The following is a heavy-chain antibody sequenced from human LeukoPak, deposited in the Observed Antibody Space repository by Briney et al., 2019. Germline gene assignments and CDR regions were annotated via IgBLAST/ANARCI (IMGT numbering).Heavy chain of an antibody. D-gene: IGHD2-21*02. CDR3: ARGNYYCGGDCYTAEYFQH. V-gene: IGHV3-23*01. J-gene: IGHJ1*01. CDR1: GFTFSTYA. CDR2: IRGSGGTT. Sequence: GGSLRLSCAASGFTFSTYAMTWVRQAPGKGLEWVSTIRGSGGTTFYADSVKGRFTISRDDSKDTLYLQMNSLRAEDTAVYYCARGNYYCGGDCYTAEYFQHWGQGTLVTVSS.